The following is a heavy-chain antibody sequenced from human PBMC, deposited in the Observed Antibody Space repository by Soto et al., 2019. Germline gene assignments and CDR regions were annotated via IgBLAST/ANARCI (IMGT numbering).Heavy chain of an antibody. V-gene: IGHV3-15*07. CDR2: IKSKTDGGTT. CDR3: TTTRRGYSYGYSSGY. D-gene: IGHD5-18*01. CDR1: SVSNAW. J-gene: IGHJ4*02. Sequence: SVSNAWMNWVRQAPGKGLEWVGRIKSKTDGGTTDYAAPVKGRFTISRDDSKNTLYLQMNSLKTEDTAVYYCTTTRRGYSYGYSSGYWGQGTLVTVSS.